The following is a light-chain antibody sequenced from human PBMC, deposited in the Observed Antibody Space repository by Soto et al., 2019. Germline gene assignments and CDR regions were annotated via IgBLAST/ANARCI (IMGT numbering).Light chain of an antibody. CDR2: EVS. CDR3: SSYTSSRLWV. V-gene: IGLV2-14*01. Sequence: QSALTQPASVSGSPGQSITISCTGTSSDVGGYNYVSWYQQHPGKAPKLMIYEVSNRPSGVANRFSGSKSGNTASLTLSGLQAEDEADYYCSSYTSSRLWVFGTGTKLTVL. J-gene: IGLJ1*01. CDR1: SSDVGGYNY.